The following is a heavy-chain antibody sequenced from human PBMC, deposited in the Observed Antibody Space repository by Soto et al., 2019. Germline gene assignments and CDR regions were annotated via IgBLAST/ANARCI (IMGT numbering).Heavy chain of an antibody. D-gene: IGHD3-3*01. CDR1: GFTVSSNY. CDR2: IYSGGST. Sequence: GGSLRLSCAASGFTVSSNYMSWVRQAPGKGLEWVSVIYSGGSTYYADSVKGRFTISRDNSKNTLYLQMNSLRAEDTAVYYCARTRTKYYDFWSGYYYYYGMDVWGQGTTVTVSS. CDR3: ARTRTKYYDFWSGYYYYYGMDV. J-gene: IGHJ6*02. V-gene: IGHV3-66*01.